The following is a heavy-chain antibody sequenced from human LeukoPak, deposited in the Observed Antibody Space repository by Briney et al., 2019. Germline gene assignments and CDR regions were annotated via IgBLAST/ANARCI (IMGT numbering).Heavy chain of an antibody. J-gene: IGHJ4*02. V-gene: IGHV3-30*18. D-gene: IGHD1-14*01. Sequence: GGSLRLSCAASGFTFSTYGMHWVRQAPGKGLEWVAVISDNRRNKYYGDSVKGRFTISRDNSKNMLYLQMNSLRVEDTAVYYCAKDTTTGPAEYYFDYWGQGTLVTVSS. CDR2: ISDNRRNK. CDR3: AKDTTTGPAEYYFDY. CDR1: GFTFSTYG.